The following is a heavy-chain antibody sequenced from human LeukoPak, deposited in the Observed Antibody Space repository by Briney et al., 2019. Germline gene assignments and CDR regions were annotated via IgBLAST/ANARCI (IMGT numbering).Heavy chain of an antibody. CDR1: GFTFDDYA. D-gene: IGHD3-22*01. CDR3: AKAYYYDSSGPDAFDI. V-gene: IGHV3-9*01. J-gene: IGHJ3*02. Sequence: GGSLRLSCAASGFTFDDYAMHWVRQAPGKSLEWVSGISWNSGSIGYADSVKGRFTISRDNAKNSLYLQMNSLRAEDTALYYCAKAYYYDSSGPDAFDIWGQGTMVTVSS. CDR2: ISWNSGSI.